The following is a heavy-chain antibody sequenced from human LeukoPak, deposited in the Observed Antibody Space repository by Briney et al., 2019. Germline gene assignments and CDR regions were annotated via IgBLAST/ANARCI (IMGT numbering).Heavy chain of an antibody. CDR3: ARVGDSSGYGGYYFDY. Sequence: SETLSLTCAVYGGSFSGYYWSWIRQPPGKGLEWIGEINHSGSTNYNPSLKSRVTISVDTSKNQFSLKLSSVTAADTAVYYCARVGDSSGYGGYYFDYWGQGTLVTVSS. D-gene: IGHD3-22*01. J-gene: IGHJ4*02. V-gene: IGHV4-34*01. CDR1: GGSFSGYY. CDR2: INHSGST.